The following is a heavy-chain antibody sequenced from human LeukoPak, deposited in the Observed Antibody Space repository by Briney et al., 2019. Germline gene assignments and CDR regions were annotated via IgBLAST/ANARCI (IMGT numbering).Heavy chain of an antibody. CDR3: ARDLGQYYDTSDNWFDP. CDR1: GFTFSSYA. CDR2: IDTAGDT. D-gene: IGHD3-22*01. V-gene: IGHV3-13*01. Sequence: GGSLRLSCAASGFTFSSYAMSWVRQAPGKGLEWVSAIDTAGDTYYPGSVKGRFTISRENAKNSLYLQMNSLRAGDTAVYYCARDLGQYYDTSDNWFDPWGQGTLVTVSS. J-gene: IGHJ5*02.